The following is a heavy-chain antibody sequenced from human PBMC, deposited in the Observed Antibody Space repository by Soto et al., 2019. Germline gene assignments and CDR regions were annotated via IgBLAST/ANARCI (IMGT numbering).Heavy chain of an antibody. J-gene: IGHJ4*02. CDR2: INHSGST. D-gene: IGHD1-1*01. V-gene: IGHV4-34*01. Sequence: SETLSLTCAVSGGSFSGYYWTWIRQPPGKGLEWIGEINHSGSTNYNPSLKSRVTISIDTSKSQFSLNVTYVTAADTAVYYCARGPKKLIYWGQGTLVTVSS. CDR1: GGSFSGYY. CDR3: ARGPKKLIY.